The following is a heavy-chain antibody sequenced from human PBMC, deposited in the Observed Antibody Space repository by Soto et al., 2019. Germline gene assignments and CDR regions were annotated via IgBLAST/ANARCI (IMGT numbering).Heavy chain of an antibody. J-gene: IGHJ3*02. Sequence: PGGSLRLSCAASGFTFSSYGMHWVRQAPGKGLEWVAVISYDGSNKYYADSVKGRFTIPRDNSKNTLYLQMNSLRAEDTAVYYCAKARYPAGAFDIWGQGTMVTVSS. V-gene: IGHV3-30*18. CDR2: ISYDGSNK. CDR3: AKARYPAGAFDI. CDR1: GFTFSSYG. D-gene: IGHD1-20*01.